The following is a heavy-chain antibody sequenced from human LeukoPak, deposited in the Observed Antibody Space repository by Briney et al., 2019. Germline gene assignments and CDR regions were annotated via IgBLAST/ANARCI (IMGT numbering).Heavy chain of an antibody. CDR3: ARAYSSSSPFDY. J-gene: IGHJ4*02. Sequence: SETLSLTCSVSGGSISGFSWSWIRQPPGKGLEWIGYIYHSGSTYYNPSLKSRVTISVDRSKNQFSLKLSSVTAADTAVYYCARAYSSSSPFDYWGQGTLVTVSS. CDR1: GGSISGFS. V-gene: IGHV4-30-2*01. D-gene: IGHD6-6*01. CDR2: IYHSGST.